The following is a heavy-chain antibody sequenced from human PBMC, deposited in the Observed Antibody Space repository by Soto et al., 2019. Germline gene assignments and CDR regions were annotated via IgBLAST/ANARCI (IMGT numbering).Heavy chain of an antibody. J-gene: IGHJ4*02. Sequence: PSETLSLTCAVSGGSTSSGGYSCNWIRQPPGKGLEWIGYIYHSGSTYYNPSLKSRVTISVDRSKNQFSLKLSSVTAADTAVYYCARGMTTVTTFDYWGQGTLVTVSS. CDR3: ARGMTTVTTFDY. V-gene: IGHV4-30-2*01. CDR2: IYHSGST. D-gene: IGHD4-17*01. CDR1: GGSTSSGGYS.